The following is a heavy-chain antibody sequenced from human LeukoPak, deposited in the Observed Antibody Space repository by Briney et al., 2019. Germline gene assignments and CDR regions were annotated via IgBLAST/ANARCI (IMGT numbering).Heavy chain of an antibody. Sequence: GGSLRLSCAASGFTFSGYGMSWVRQAPGKGLEWVSGINWNGGSTGYADSVKGRFTISRDNAKNSLYLQMNSLRAEDTALYYCARTYSSGWWGEYYWGQGTLVTVSS. CDR1: GFTFSGYG. V-gene: IGHV3-20*04. CDR2: INWNGGST. CDR3: ARTYSSGWWGEYY. D-gene: IGHD6-19*01. J-gene: IGHJ4*02.